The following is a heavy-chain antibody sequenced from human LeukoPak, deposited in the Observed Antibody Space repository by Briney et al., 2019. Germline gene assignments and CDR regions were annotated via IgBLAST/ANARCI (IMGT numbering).Heavy chain of an antibody. CDR2: ISGSGGST. CDR3: AKDPSYYYDSSGYYPWYFDY. Sequence: GGSLRLSCAASGFTFSSYAMSWVRQAPGKGLEWVSAISGSGGSTYYADSAKGRSTISRDNSKNTLYLQMNSLRAEDTAVYYCAKDPSYYYDSSGYYPWYFDYWGQGTLVTVSS. CDR1: GFTFSSYA. J-gene: IGHJ4*02. V-gene: IGHV3-23*01. D-gene: IGHD3-22*01.